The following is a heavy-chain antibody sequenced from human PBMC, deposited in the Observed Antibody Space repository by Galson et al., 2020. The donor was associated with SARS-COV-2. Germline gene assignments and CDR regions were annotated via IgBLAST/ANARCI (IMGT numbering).Heavy chain of an antibody. V-gene: IGHV4-61*01. CDR1: GGSVRSGSYY. J-gene: IGHJ3*02. Sequence: PSETLSLTCTVSGGSVRSGSYYWSWIRQPPGKGLEWIGDIHYSGSTNYNPSLKSRVTISVDTSKNQFSLKLNSVTAADTAIYSCARGDSMVGGTYSFDTWGQGTMVTVSS. CDR2: IHYSGST. CDR3: ARGDSMVGGTYSFDT. D-gene: IGHD1-1*01.